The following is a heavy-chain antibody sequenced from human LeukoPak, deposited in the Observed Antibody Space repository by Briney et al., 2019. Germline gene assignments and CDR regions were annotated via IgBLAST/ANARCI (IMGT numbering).Heavy chain of an antibody. V-gene: IGHV1-2*02. J-gene: IGHJ4*02. Sequence: ASVKVSCKASGYTFTAYYVHWVRQAPGQGLEWMGWINPNSRGTKYAQKFQGRVTMTRDTSISTAYMELTRPRSDDTAVYYCARVDDILTGHLDCWGQGTLVTVSS. CDR2: INPNSRGT. CDR1: GYTFTAYY. D-gene: IGHD3-9*01. CDR3: ARVDDILTGHLDC.